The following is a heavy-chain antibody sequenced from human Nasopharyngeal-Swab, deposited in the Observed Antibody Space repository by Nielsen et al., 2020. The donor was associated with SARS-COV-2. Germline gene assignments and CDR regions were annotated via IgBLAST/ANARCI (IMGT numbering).Heavy chain of an antibody. CDR1: GYTFTSYG. V-gene: IGHV1-18*01. Sequence: ASVKVSCKASGYTFTSYGISWVRQAPGQGLEWMGWISAYNGNTNYARKLQGRVTMTTDTSTSTAYMELRSLRSDDTAVYYCARDVGYSSSWFLYYYYGMDVWGQGTTVTVSS. D-gene: IGHD6-13*01. CDR3: ARDVGYSSSWFLYYYYGMDV. CDR2: ISAYNGNT. J-gene: IGHJ6*02.